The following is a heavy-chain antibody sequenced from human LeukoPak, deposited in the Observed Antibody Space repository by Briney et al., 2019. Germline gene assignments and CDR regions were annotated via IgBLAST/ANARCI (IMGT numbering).Heavy chain of an antibody. CDR1: GFTVSSNY. V-gene: IGHV3-21*01. CDR2: ISSSSSYI. D-gene: IGHD2-21*02. Sequence: PGGSLRLSCAASGFTVSSNYMNWVRQAPGKGLEWVSSISSSSSYIYYADSVKGRFTISRDNAKNSLYLQMNSLRAEDTAVYYCARCRHGGDCYGFDYWGQGTLVTVSS. CDR3: ARCRHGGDCYGFDY. J-gene: IGHJ4*02.